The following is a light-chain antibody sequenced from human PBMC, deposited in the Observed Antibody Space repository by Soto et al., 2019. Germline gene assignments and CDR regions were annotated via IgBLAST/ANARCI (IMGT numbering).Light chain of an antibody. CDR3: QQDYSTPRT. J-gene: IGKJ1*01. CDR1: QSVLYSSNTKNY. CDR2: WAS. Sequence: DIVMTQSPDSLAVSLGERATINCQSSQSVLYSSNTKNYLAWYQRKPGQPPKLLIYWASTRESGVPDRFSGSGSGTDFTLTISSLQAEDVAVYYCQQDYSTPRTFGQGTKVEIK. V-gene: IGKV4-1*01.